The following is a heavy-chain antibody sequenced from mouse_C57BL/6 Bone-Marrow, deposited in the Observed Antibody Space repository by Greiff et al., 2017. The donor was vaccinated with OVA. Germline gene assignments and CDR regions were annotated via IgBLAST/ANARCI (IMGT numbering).Heavy chain of an antibody. CDR3: TRLVTTVVATDY. D-gene: IGHD1-1*01. Sequence: EVQGVESGTVLARPGASVKMSCKTSGYTFTSYWMHWVKQRPGQGLEWIGAIYPGNSDTSYNQKFKGKAKLTAVTSASTAYMELSSLTNEDSAVYYCTRLVTTVVATDYWGQGTTLTVSS. CDR2: IYPGNSDT. J-gene: IGHJ2*01. CDR1: GYTFTSYW. V-gene: IGHV1-5*01.